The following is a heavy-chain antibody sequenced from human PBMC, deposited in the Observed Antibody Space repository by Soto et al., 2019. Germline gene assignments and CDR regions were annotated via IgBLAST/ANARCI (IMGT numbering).Heavy chain of an antibody. CDR3: AKLGGGGSSFA. Sequence: GGSLRLSCAASGFTFSSYAMSWVRQAPGKGLEWVSAISGSGGSTYYADSVKGRFTISRDNSKNTLYLQMNSLRAEDTAVYYYAKLGGGGSSFAGGRGTLVTSSS. CDR1: GFTFSSYA. V-gene: IGHV3-23*01. J-gene: IGHJ4*02. D-gene: IGHD2-15*01. CDR2: ISGSGGST.